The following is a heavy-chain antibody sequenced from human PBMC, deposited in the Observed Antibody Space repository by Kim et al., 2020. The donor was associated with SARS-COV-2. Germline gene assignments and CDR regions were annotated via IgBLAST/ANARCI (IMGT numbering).Heavy chain of an antibody. J-gene: IGHJ3*02. D-gene: IGHD2-15*01. V-gene: IGHV3-48*01. CDR3: TRGLKYSFDM. Sequence: IRHYGDAVRGRFTISRENVESSLFLQMNNLRLEDTAVYYCTRGLKYSFDMWGQGTLVTVSS. CDR2: IR.